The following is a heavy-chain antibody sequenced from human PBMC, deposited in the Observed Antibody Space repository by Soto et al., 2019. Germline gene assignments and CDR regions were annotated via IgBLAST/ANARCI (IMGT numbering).Heavy chain of an antibody. CDR1: GYTFSNFC. V-gene: IGHV5-51*01. Sequence: AESLTISCQYSGYTFSNFCIVWVGQLPGKGLEWMGIIYPGNHETRYSPSFHGKVTISADKSINTAYLQWNSLEASDTAFYFCARGPRSSPYFDYWGQGAMVTVSS. CDR3: ARGPRSSPYFDY. J-gene: IGHJ4*02. CDR2: IYPGNHET. D-gene: IGHD6-13*01.